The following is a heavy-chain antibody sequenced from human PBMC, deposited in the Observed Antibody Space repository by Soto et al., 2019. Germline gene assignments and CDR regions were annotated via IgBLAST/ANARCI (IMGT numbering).Heavy chain of an antibody. CDR2: INHSGST. Sequence: PSETLSLTCAVYGGSFSGYYWTWIRQPPGTGLEWIGEINHSGSTNHNPSLKSRVTISVDTSKNQFSLKLSSVTAADTAVYYCARALILTGYYIHDAFDIWGQGTMVTVSS. J-gene: IGHJ3*02. V-gene: IGHV4-34*01. D-gene: IGHD3-9*01. CDR1: GGSFSGYY. CDR3: ARALILTGYYIHDAFDI.